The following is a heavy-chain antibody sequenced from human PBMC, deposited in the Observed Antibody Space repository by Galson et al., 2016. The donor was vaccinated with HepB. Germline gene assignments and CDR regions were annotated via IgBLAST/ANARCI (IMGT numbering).Heavy chain of an antibody. J-gene: IGHJ6*02. V-gene: IGHV4-34*01. Sequence: SETLSLTCSVFGASFSDYYWTWVRQPPGKGLEWIGEINYSGSTHDNPSLKSRVTISVDTSKNQFSLKMNSVTAADTAVYYCARNTILYGVDVWGQGTTVTVSS. D-gene: IGHD3-3*01. CDR1: GASFSDYY. CDR3: ARNTILYGVDV. CDR2: INYSGST.